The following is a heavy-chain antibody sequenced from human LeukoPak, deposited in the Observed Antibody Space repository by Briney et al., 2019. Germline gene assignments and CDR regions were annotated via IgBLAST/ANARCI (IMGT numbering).Heavy chain of an antibody. CDR2: ISSSGSTI. D-gene: IGHD3-10*02. CDR3: AELGITMIGGV. CDR1: GFTFSIYE. Sequence: PGGSLRLSCTASGFTFSIYEMNWVRQAPGKGLDWVSYISSSGSTIYYADSVKGRFTISRDNAKNSLYLQMNSLRAKDTAVYYCAELGITMIGGVWGKGTTVTTSS. V-gene: IGHV3-48*03. J-gene: IGHJ6*04.